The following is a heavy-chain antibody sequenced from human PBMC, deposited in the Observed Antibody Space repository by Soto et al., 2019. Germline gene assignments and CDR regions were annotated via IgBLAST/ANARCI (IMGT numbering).Heavy chain of an antibody. V-gene: IGHV1-3*01. D-gene: IGHD2-21*02. CDR1: GYTFTSYA. J-gene: IGHJ5*02. Sequence: QVQLVQSGAEVKKPGASVKVSCKASGYTFTSYAMHWVRQAPGQRLEWMGWINAGNGNTEYSQNLQGRVTFTRDTSASTAYMELSSLKSEDTAVYYCAREKAVTAPGWFDPWGQGTLVTVSS. CDR2: INAGNGNT. CDR3: AREKAVTAPGWFDP.